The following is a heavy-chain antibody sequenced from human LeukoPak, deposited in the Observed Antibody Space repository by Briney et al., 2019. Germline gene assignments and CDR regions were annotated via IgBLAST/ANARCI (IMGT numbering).Heavy chain of an antibody. J-gene: IGHJ6*03. V-gene: IGHV1-18*01. D-gene: IGHD3-10*01. CDR2: ISAYNGNT. CDR3: ARARRGGSGSYYKAASGKSYYYYMDV. CDR1: GYTFTSYG. Sequence: ASVKVSCKASGYTFTSYGISWVRQAPGQGLEWMGWISAYNGNTNYAQKLQGRVTMSTDTSTSTGYMELRSLRSDDTAVYYCARARRGGSGSYYKAASGKSYYYYMDVWGKGTTVTISS.